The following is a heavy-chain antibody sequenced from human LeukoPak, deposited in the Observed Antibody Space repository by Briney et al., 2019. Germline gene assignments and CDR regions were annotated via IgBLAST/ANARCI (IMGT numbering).Heavy chain of an antibody. CDR1: GFTFDDYW. Sequence: GGSLRLSCGASGFTFDDYWMSWVHQAPGQGLEWVANINQDGSEKYYLDSAKGRFTISRDNAKNSLYLQMNSLRAEDTAVYYCAELGITMIGGVWGKGTTVTISS. CDR2: INQDGSEK. CDR3: AELGITMIGGV. V-gene: IGHV3-7*01. D-gene: IGHD3-10*02. J-gene: IGHJ6*04.